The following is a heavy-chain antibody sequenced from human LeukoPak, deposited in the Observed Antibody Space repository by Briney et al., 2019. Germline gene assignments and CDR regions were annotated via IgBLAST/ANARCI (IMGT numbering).Heavy chain of an antibody. CDR2: IYSGGST. D-gene: IGHD6-19*01. J-gene: IGHJ6*02. V-gene: IGHV3-66*01. Sequence: GGSLRLSCAASGFTVSSNYMSWVRQAPGKGLEWVSVIYSGGSTYYADSVKGRFTISRDNSKNTLYLQMNSLRAEDAAVYYCARASVAPLYYCYGMDVWGQGTTVTVSS. CDR3: ARASVAPLYYCYGMDV. CDR1: GFTVSSNY.